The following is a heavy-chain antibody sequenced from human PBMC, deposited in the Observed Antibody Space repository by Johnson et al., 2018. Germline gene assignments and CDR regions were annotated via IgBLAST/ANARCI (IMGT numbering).Heavy chain of an antibody. CDR2: ISYDGDDK. Sequence: VQLVESGGGVVQPGRSLRLSCAASGFRFTSYGMHWVRQAPGKGLEWVALISYDGDDKDSADSVKGRFTISRDNSKNTLYLQMNSLRPEDPAMYYCAKAHAGTYGDAVDIWGQGTMVTVSS. CDR1: GFRFTSYG. D-gene: IGHD4-17*01. V-gene: IGHV3-30*18. CDR3: AKAHAGTYGDAVDI. J-gene: IGHJ3*02.